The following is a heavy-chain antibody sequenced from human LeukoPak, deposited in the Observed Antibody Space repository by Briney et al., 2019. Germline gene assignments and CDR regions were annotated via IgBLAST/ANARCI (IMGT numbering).Heavy chain of an antibody. CDR1: GGSISSSSYY. CDR3: ARGIGGSRAFDY. CDR2: IYYSGST. V-gene: IGHV4-39*07. D-gene: IGHD3-16*01. J-gene: IGHJ4*02. Sequence: SETLSLTCTVSGGSISSSSYYWGWIRQPPGKGLEWIGSIYYSGSTYYNPSLKSRVTISVDTSKNQFSLKLSSVTAADTAVYYCARGIGGSRAFDYWGQGTLVTVSS.